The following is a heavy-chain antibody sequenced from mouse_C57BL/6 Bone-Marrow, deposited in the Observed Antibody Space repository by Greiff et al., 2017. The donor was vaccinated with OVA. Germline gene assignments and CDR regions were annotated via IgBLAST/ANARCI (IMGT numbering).Heavy chain of an antibody. Sequence: EVHLVESGGGLVQPKGSLKLSCAASGFTFNTYAMHWVRQAPGKGLEWVARIRSKSSNYATYYADSVKDRFTISRDDSQSMLYLQMNNLKTEDTAMYYCVREPPYYGSSPFAYWGQGTLVTVSA. CDR2: IRSKSSNYAT. D-gene: IGHD1-1*01. CDR3: VREPPYYGSSPFAY. J-gene: IGHJ3*01. CDR1: GFTFNTYA. V-gene: IGHV10-3*01.